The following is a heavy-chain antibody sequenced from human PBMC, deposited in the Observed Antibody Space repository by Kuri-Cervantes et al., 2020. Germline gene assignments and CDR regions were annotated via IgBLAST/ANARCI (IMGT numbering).Heavy chain of an antibody. V-gene: IGHV3-30*18. Sequence: GESLKISCAASGFTFSSYSMNWVRQAPGKGLEWVAVISYDGSNKYYADSVKGRFTISRDNSKNTLYLQMNSLRAEDTAVYYCAKVPEQLPPDYWGQGTLVTVSS. CDR1: GFTFSSYS. D-gene: IGHD1-14*01. CDR3: AKVPEQLPPDY. CDR2: ISYDGSNK. J-gene: IGHJ4*02.